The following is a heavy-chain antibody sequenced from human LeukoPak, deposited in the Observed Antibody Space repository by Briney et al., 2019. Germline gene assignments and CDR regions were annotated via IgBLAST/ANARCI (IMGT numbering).Heavy chain of an antibody. Sequence: SETLSLTCAVSGGSISSSNWWSWVRPPPGKGLEWIGEIYHSGSTNYNPSLKRRVTISVDKSKNQFSLKLSSVTAADTAVYYCARVVRGRYYCYYGMDVWGKGTTVTVSS. CDR1: GGSISSSNW. CDR2: IYHSGST. V-gene: IGHV4-4*02. CDR3: ARVVRGRYYCYYGMDV. D-gene: IGHD3-10*01. J-gene: IGHJ6*04.